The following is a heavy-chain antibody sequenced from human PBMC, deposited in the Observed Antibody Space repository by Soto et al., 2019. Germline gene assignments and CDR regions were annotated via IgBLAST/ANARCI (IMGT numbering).Heavy chain of an antibody. V-gene: IGHV1-69*13. CDR2: IIPIFGTA. D-gene: IGHD1-7*01. Sequence: ASVKVSCKASGRTFSSYAISWVRQAPGQGLEWMGGIIPIFGTANYAQKFQGRVTITADESTSTAYMELSSPRSEDTAVYYCARGQLITGTKYGMDVWGQGTTVTVSS. J-gene: IGHJ6*02. CDR1: GRTFSSYA. CDR3: ARGQLITGTKYGMDV.